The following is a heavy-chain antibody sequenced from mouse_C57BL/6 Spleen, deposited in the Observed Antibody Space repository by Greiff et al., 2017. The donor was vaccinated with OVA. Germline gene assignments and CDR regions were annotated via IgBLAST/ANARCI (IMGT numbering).Heavy chain of an antibody. D-gene: IGHD1-1*01. CDR2: IDPEDGET. CDR3: ASHCSSSFDY. Sequence: EVQLQQSGAELVKPGASVKLSCTASGFTFTDYYMHWVKQRPGQGLEWIGRIDPEDGETRYAPKFQGKATITADTSSNTAYLQLSSLTSEDTAVYYCASHCSSSFDYWGQGTTLTVSS. CDR1: GFTFTDYY. V-gene: IGHV14-2*01. J-gene: IGHJ2*01.